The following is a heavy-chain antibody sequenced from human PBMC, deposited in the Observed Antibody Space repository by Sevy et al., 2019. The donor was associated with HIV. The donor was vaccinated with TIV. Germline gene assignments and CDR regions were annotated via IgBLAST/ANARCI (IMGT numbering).Heavy chain of an antibody. CDR1: GFTFSNAW. CDR3: TTGVVGAVTGTAVVFDN. V-gene: IGHV3-15*01. D-gene: IGHD6-19*01. J-gene: IGHJ4*02. Sequence: GGSLRLSCAASGFTFSNAWMSWVRQAPGKGLEWVGRIKSKTDGETTDYAAPVKGRFTISRDDSKNTLYLQMNSLITEDTAVYYCTTGVVGAVTGTAVVFDNWGQGTLVTVSS. CDR2: IKSKTDGETT.